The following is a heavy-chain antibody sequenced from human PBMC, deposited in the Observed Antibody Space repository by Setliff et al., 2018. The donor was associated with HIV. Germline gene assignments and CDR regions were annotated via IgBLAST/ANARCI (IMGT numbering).Heavy chain of an antibody. CDR1: GGTFSLHY. CDR3: AREGGQGYSGSGSFYHRNFDL. V-gene: IGHV4-34*01. CDR2: INHSGGT. J-gene: IGHJ2*01. D-gene: IGHD3-10*01. Sequence: SETLSLTCAVSGGTFSLHYYTWIRQSPLRGLEWIGEINHSGGTRYNPSLESRVTMSLDSSRKQFSLKLTSVTAADTALYYCAREGGQGYSGSGSFYHRNFDLWGRGTLVAVSS.